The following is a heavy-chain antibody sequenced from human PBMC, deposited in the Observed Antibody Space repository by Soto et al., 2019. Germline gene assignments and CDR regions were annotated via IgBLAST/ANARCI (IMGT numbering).Heavy chain of an antibody. CDR3: ARGRSRSWYSYYYYYGMDV. CDR2: INHSGST. Sequence: PSDTLSLTCAVYGGSFSGYYWSWIRQPPGKGLEWIGEINHSGSTNYNPSLKSRVTISVDTSKNQFSLKLSSVTAADTAVYYCARGRSRSWYSYYYYYGMDVWGQGTTVSVSS. CDR1: GGSFSGYY. D-gene: IGHD6-13*01. J-gene: IGHJ6*02. V-gene: IGHV4-34*01.